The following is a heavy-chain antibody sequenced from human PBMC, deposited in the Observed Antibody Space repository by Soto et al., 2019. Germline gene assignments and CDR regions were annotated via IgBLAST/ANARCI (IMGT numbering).Heavy chain of an antibody. Sequence: QVQLVQSGAEVKKPGSSVKFSCKASGGTFSSYAISWLRQAPGQGPEWLGEIIPIFGTTNYAQRFQGRVTITADESTITAYMELSSLRSDDTAVYYCAKSGDIPVTVLLYYFDSWGQGTLVTVSS. J-gene: IGHJ4*02. V-gene: IGHV1-69*01. D-gene: IGHD6-19*01. CDR2: IIPIFGTT. CDR1: GGTFSSYA. CDR3: AKSGDIPVTVLLYYFDS.